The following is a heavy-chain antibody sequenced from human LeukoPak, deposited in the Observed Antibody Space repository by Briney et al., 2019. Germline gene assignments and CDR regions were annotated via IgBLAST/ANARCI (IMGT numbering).Heavy chain of an antibody. Sequence: VNPSETLSLTCTASGASMRNYYWSWIRQPPGKGLEWIGLIYDGGSANYSPSLKSRVTMSVDTSKNQFSLKLTSVTAADTAIYYCARNADYSLDYWGQGSKVTVSS. V-gene: IGHV4-59*12. D-gene: IGHD4-11*01. CDR3: ARNADYSLDY. J-gene: IGHJ4*02. CDR2: IYDGGSA. CDR1: GASMRNYY.